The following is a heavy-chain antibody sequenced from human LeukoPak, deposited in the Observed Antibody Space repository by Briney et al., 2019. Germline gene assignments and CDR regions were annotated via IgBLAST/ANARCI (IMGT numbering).Heavy chain of an antibody. CDR1: GYTFTSYA. CDR2: INPSGGST. J-gene: IGHJ4*02. V-gene: IGHV1-46*01. D-gene: IGHD3-10*01. Sequence: GASVKVSCKASGYTFTSYAMHWVRQAPGQGLEWMGIINPSGGSTSYAQKFQGRVTMTRDTSTSTVYMELSSLRSEDTAVYYCARDSQAHDHPFGDNYFDYWGQGTLVTVSS. CDR3: ARDSQAHDHPFGDNYFDY.